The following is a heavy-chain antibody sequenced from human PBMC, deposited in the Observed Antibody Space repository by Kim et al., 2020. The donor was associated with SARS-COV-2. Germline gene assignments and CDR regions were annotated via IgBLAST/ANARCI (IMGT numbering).Heavy chain of an antibody. V-gene: IGHV3-74*03. J-gene: IGHJ4*02. CDR1: GFTFSSYW. CDR2: ISSDGGDI. Sequence: GGSLRLSCAASGFTFSSYWMYWVRQAPGKGLVCVARISSDGGDISYADSVKGRFTISRDNAKTTMYMEMSSLRAEDTAVYYCTRANTNTWQNDFWGQGTL. CDR3: TRANTNTWQNDF. D-gene: IGHD1-1*01.